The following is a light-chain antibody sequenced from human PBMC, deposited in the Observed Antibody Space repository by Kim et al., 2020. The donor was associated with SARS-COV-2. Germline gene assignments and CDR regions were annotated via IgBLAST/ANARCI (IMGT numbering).Light chain of an antibody. CDR3: NSRDSSGPVV. CDR2: GKN. J-gene: IGLJ2*01. V-gene: IGLV3-19*01. Sequence: SSELTQDPAVSVALGQTVRITCQGDSLRSYYASWYQQKPGQAPVLVIYGKNNRPSGIPDRFSGSRSGNPASFTITGAQAEDEADYYCNSRDSSGPVVFGG. CDR1: SLRSYY.